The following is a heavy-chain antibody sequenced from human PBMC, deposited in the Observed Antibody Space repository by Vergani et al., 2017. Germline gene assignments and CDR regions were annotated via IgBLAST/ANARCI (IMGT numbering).Heavy chain of an antibody. CDR2: IIAMFGIA. V-gene: IGHV1-69*02. CDR3: GRTYYDSSGYYYADYFYYYMDV. Sequence: QVQLVQSGAEVKKPGSSVKVSCKASGGTFSSYTISWVRQAPGQGLEWLGRIIAMFGIANYAQKFQDRVTMTTDTSTRTAYLELRSLRSDDTAVYYCGRTYYDSSGYYYADYFYYYMDVWGKGTTVTVSS. J-gene: IGHJ6*03. D-gene: IGHD3-22*01. CDR1: GGTFSSYT.